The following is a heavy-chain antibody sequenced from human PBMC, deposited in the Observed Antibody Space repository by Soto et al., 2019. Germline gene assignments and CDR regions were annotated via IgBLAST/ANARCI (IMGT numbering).Heavy chain of an antibody. Sequence: SETLSLTCAVYGGSFSGYYWSWIRQPPGKGLEWIGEINHSGSTNYNPSLKSRVTISVDTSKNQFSLKLSGMAAADTAVYYQAKYSTSWYKAAFDISGQGTMVTVSS. CDR2: INHSGST. J-gene: IGHJ3*02. CDR3: AKYSTSWYKAAFDI. D-gene: IGHD6-13*01. CDR1: GGSFSGYY. V-gene: IGHV4-34*01.